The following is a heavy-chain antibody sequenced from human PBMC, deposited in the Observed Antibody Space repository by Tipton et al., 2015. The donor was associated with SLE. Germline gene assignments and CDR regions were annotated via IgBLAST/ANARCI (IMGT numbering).Heavy chain of an antibody. D-gene: IGHD1-26*01. J-gene: IGHJ4*02. CDR1: NGSIGSYY. CDR2: ISYGNT. V-gene: IGHV4-59*12. Sequence: TLSLTCTVSNGSIGSYYWSWIRQPPGKGLEWLGYISYGNTKYNPSLRSRLTISVDTSKNQFSLKLSSVTAADTAVYYCARGLFGGSYDYWGQGTLVTVSS. CDR3: ARGLFGGSYDY.